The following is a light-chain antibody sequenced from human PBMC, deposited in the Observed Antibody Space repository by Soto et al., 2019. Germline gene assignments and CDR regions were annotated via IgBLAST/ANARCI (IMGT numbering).Light chain of an antibody. Sequence: DIQMTQSPSTLSASVGDRVTITCRASQSISTWLAWYQQKPGKAPNLLIYKASNLEGGVPSRFSGSGSGTDFNITISSLQPDDFAAYYCQQYNTYPLTFGGGTTVEIK. CDR1: QSISTW. CDR3: QQYNTYPLT. J-gene: IGKJ4*01. V-gene: IGKV1-5*03. CDR2: KAS.